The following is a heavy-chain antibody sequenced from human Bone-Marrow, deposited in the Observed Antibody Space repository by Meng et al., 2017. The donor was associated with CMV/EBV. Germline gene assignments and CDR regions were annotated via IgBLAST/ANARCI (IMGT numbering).Heavy chain of an antibody. V-gene: IGHV1-18*01. D-gene: IGHD2-2*01. CDR1: GYTFTSYG. J-gene: IGHJ5*02. CDR3: ARLYIVVVPAAMGQYNWFDP. CDR2: ISAYNGNT. Sequence: ASVKVSCKASGYTFTSYGISWVRQAPGQGLEWMGWISAYNGNTNYAQKLQGRVTMTTDTSTSTAYMELRSLRSDDTAVYYCARLYIVVVPAAMGQYNWFDPWGQGTLVTFSS.